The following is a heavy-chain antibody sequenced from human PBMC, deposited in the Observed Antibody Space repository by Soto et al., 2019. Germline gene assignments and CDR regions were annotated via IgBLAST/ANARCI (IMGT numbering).Heavy chain of an antibody. CDR1: GYSVSGGYY. CDR2: IHQSGNT. CDR3: AREYGSYLVS. V-gene: IGHV4-38-2*02. J-gene: IGHJ4*02. Sequence: PSETLSLTCAVSGYSVSGGYYWVWIRQSPGKGLEWIASIHQSGNTYYNPSLKSRVTISVDTSENDFSLRLTSVTAADTAIYYCAREYGSYLVSWGQGKLVTVSS. D-gene: IGHD1-26*01.